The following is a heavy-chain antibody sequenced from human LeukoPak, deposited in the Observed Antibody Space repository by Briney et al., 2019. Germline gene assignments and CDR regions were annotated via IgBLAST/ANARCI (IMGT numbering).Heavy chain of an antibody. CDR3: ARGTRDPGRYYYYYYMAV. Sequence: GRSLRLSSALSAFIATTNYMSWVRHAPGKGLEWASVIYSGGSTYYSNSVKGPFTISRDNSKNPLYLQMNSLGAEDTAVYYSARGTRDPGRYYYYYYMAVWGKGTTVTVSS. V-gene: IGHV3-53*01. D-gene: IGHD2-21*02. J-gene: IGHJ6*03. CDR2: IYSGGST. CDR1: AFIATTNY.